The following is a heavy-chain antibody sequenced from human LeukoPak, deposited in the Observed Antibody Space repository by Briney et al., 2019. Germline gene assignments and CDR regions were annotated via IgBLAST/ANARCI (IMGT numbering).Heavy chain of an antibody. Sequence: GGSLRLSCRASGFTFGEYAMTWVRQAPGKGLEWVGFIRSKAYGGTTDYAASVKGRFTISRDDFKSIAYLQMNSLKTEDTAVYYCIRDKMAENDAFDLWGQGTLVTVSS. V-gene: IGHV3-49*04. CDR3: IRDKMAENDAFDL. J-gene: IGHJ3*01. CDR1: GFTFGEYA. D-gene: IGHD2-8*01. CDR2: IRSKAYGGTT.